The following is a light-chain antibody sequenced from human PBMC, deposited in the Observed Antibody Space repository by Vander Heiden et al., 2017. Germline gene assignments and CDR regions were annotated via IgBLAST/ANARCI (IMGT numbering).Light chain of an antibody. Sequence: QAVLTQPSYLSASPGASACPTCTLRSGLTVDASVVYWYQKKPGSPPQHLLRYISYAESQLASGVPSRFSGSKDASANAGIILSPGVQAEDDAYYDCKIWNSSAWVFGGGTRLTVL. CDR2: YISYAES. CDR3: KIWNSSAWV. J-gene: IGLJ3*02. V-gene: IGLV5-45*03. CDR1: SGLTVDASV.